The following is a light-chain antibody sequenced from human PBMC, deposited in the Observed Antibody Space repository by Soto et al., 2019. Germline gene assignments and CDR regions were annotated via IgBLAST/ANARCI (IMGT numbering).Light chain of an antibody. CDR3: QQYNNWLRIS. Sequence: EIVMTQSPATLSVSPGERATLSCRASQSVSSNLAWYQQKPGQAPRLLIYGASTRATGIPARFSGSGSGTEFTLTISSLKYEEGEVYYCQQYNNWLRISXGPGTKVHIK. CDR1: QSVSSN. V-gene: IGKV3-15*01. CDR2: GAS. J-gene: IGKJ3*01.